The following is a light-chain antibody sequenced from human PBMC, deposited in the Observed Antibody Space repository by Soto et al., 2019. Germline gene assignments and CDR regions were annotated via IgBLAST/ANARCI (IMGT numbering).Light chain of an antibody. CDR3: TSFTTTTSLAYV. CDR1: SSDIGGYKY. Sequence: QSALTQPASVSGSPGQPITISCTGTSSDIGGYKYVSWYQQHPGKAPRLIIYEASNRPSGVSNRFSGSKSGNRASLTISGLQAEDEADYYCTSFTTTTSLAYVFGAGTKVTVL. J-gene: IGLJ1*01. CDR2: EAS. V-gene: IGLV2-14*01.